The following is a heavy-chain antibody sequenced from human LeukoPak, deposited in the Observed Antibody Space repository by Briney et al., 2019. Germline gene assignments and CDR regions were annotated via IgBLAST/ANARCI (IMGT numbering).Heavy chain of an antibody. CDR1: GFTFSSYE. V-gene: IGHV3-48*03. Sequence: GGSLRLSCAASGFTFSSYEMNWVRQAPGKGLEWVSYISSSGSTIYYADSVKGRFTISRDNAKNSLYLQMNSLRAEDTAVYYCARAVAGTWNDYWGQGTLVTVSS. J-gene: IGHJ4*02. CDR2: ISSSGSTI. CDR3: ARAVAGTWNDY. D-gene: IGHD6-19*01.